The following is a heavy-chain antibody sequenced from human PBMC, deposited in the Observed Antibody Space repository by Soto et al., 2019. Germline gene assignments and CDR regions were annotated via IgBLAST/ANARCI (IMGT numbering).Heavy chain of an antibody. V-gene: IGHV3-21*01. D-gene: IGHD6-19*01. CDR2: ISSSSSYI. CDR1: GFTFSSYS. CDR3: AREERRSGYFDY. J-gene: IGHJ4*02. Sequence: EVQLVESGGGLVKPGGSLRLSCAASGFTFSSYSMNWVRQAPGKGLEWVSSISSSSSYIYYADSVKGRFTISRDNAKNSLYLQMNSLRAEDTAVYYCAREERRSGYFDYWGQGTLVTVSS.